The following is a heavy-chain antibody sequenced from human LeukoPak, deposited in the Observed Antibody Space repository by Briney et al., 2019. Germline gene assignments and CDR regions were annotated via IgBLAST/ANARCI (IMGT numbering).Heavy chain of an antibody. CDR3: ARDPEWELFYFDY. V-gene: IGHV3-33*01. J-gene: IGHJ4*02. Sequence: GGSLRLCCAASGFTFSSYGMHWVRQAPGKGLEWVAVIWYDGSNKYYADSVKGRFTISRDNSKNTLYLQMNSLRAEDTAVYYCARDPEWELFYFDYWGQGTLVTVSS. CDR1: GFTFSSYG. CDR2: IWYDGSNK. D-gene: IGHD1-26*01.